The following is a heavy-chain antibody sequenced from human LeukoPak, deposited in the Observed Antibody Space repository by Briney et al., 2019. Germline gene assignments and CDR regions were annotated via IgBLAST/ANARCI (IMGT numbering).Heavy chain of an antibody. D-gene: IGHD2-21*02. J-gene: IGHJ4*02. CDR1: GGTFSSYA. CDR3: ASKAVVTAPYDY. CDR2: IIPILGIA. Sequence: GASVKVSCKASGGTFSSYAISWVRQAPGQGLEWMGRIIPILGIANYAQKFQGRVTITADKSTSTAYMELSSLRSEDTAVYYCASKAVVTAPYDYWGQGTLVTVSS. V-gene: IGHV1-69*04.